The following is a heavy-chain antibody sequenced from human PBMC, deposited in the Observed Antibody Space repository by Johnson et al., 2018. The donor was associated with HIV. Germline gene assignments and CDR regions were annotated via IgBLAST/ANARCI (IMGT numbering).Heavy chain of an antibody. CDR1: GFSFNKYW. J-gene: IGHJ3*01. CDR2: INKDGGEE. D-gene: IGHD3-16*01. V-gene: IGHV3-7*03. Sequence: VQLVESGGGLVQPGGSLRLSCVGSGFSFNKYWMSWVRQAPGDRLERLTTINKDGGEEYYVDSVKGRFTISRDNARNSLYLHMVNLRADDTALYYCAREISRYYYDYAAFDVWGQGTMVTVSS. CDR3: AREISRYYYDYAAFDV.